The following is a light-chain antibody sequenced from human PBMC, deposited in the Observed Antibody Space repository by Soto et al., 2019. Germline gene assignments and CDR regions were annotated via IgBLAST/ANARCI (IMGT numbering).Light chain of an antibody. Sequence: QSALTQPASVSGSPGQSITISCTGTSSDDGGYNYVSWYQQHPGKAPKLMIYEVSNRPSGVSNRFSGSKSGNTASLTISGLQAEDEADYYCSSYTSSSTPYVVSGGGTKLTVL. J-gene: IGLJ2*01. CDR3: SSYTSSSTPYVV. V-gene: IGLV2-14*01. CDR2: EVS. CDR1: SSDDGGYNY.